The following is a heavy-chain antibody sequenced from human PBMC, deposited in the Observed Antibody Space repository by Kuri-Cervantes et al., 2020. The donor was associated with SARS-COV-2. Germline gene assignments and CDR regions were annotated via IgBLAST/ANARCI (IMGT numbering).Heavy chain of an antibody. CDR2: SNAGNGNT. V-gene: IGHV1-3*02. CDR3: ARTMDCGGDCYPFDY. Sequence: ASVKVSCKGSGYSFTSYWIGWVRQAPGQRLEWMGWSNAGNGNTKYSQEFQGRVTITRDTSTSTAYMELRSLRSDDTAVYYCARTMDCGGDCYPFDYWGQGTLVTVSS. D-gene: IGHD2-21*01. CDR1: GYSFTSYW. J-gene: IGHJ4*02.